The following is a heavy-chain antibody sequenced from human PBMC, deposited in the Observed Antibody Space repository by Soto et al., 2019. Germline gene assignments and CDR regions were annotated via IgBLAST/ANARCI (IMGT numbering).Heavy chain of an antibody. D-gene: IGHD4-17*01. CDR3: ARDVYGDYAGDAFDI. V-gene: IGHV4-31*03. J-gene: IGHJ3*02. CDR2: IYYSGST. Sequence: SETLSLTCTVSGGSIISGGYYWSWIRQHPGKGLEWIGYIYYSGSTYYNPSLKSRVTISVDTSKNQFSLKLSSVTAADTAVYYCARDVYGDYAGDAFDIWGQGTMVTVSS. CDR1: GGSIISGGYY.